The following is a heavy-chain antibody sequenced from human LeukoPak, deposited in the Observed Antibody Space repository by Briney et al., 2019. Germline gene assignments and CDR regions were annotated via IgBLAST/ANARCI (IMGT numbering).Heavy chain of an antibody. V-gene: IGHV1-18*01. CDR2: ISAYNDNT. D-gene: IGHD3-3*01. CDR1: GYTFTSYG. Sequence: GASVKVSCKASGYTFTSYGISWVRQAPGQGLEWMGWISAYNDNTNYAQKLQGRVTMTTDTSTSTAYMELRSLRSDDTTVYYCARYDFWSGYSKHPIDYWGQGTLVTVSS. J-gene: IGHJ4*02. CDR3: ARYDFWSGYSKHPIDY.